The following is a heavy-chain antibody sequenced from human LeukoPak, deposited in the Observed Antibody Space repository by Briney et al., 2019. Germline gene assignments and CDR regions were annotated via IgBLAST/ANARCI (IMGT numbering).Heavy chain of an antibody. CDR1: GYSFTSYW. CDR2: IYPGDSDT. J-gene: IGHJ4*02. CDR3: ARTAPYSYGPAYFDY. Sequence: SGESLKISCKGSGYSFTSYWIGWVRQMPGKGLEWMGIIYPGDSDTRYSPSFQGQVTISADKSISTAYLQWSSLKASDTAMYYCARTAPYSYGPAYFDYWGQGTLVTVSS. V-gene: IGHV5-51*01. D-gene: IGHD5-18*01.